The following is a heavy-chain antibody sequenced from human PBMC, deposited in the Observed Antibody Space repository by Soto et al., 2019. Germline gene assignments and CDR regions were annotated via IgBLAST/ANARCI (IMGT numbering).Heavy chain of an antibody. CDR2: ISAYNGNT. J-gene: IGHJ6*02. CDR1: GYTVTSYG. V-gene: IGHV1-18*04. CDR3: ARVGYCSSTSCFPIYYYGMDV. D-gene: IGHD2-2*03. Sequence: QVQLVQSGAEVKKPGASVKVSCKASGYTVTSYGISWVRQAPGQGLEWMGWISAYNGNTNYAQKLQGRVTMTTDTSTSTAYMELRSLRSDDTAVYYCARVGYCSSTSCFPIYYYGMDVWGQGTTVTVSS.